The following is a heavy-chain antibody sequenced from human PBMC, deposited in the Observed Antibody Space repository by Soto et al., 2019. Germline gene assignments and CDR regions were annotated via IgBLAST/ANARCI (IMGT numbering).Heavy chain of an antibody. Sequence: TLSLTCTISGGSVSVYYWSWIRQSPGQELEWIGYIYDSGSPYYNPSLKTRVTISADTSKNQISLTLTSATAADTAVYYCARGVGSSPPRYWGRGTLVTVSS. CDR1: GGSVSVYY. D-gene: IGHD3-9*01. CDR2: IYDSGSP. V-gene: IGHV4-59*02. CDR3: ARGVGSSPPRY. J-gene: IGHJ4*02.